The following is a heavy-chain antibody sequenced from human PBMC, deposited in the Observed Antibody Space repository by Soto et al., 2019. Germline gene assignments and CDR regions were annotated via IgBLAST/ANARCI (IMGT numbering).Heavy chain of an antibody. J-gene: IGHJ5*02. V-gene: IGHV1-18*01. Sequence: QVQLVQSGAEVKKPGASVKVSCKASGYTFTSYGISWVRQAPGQGLEWMGWISAYNGNTNYAQKLQGRVTMTTDTSTSTACMELRSLRSDDTAVYYCARGQAIFDPHSLGWFDPWGQGTLVTVSS. CDR1: GYTFTSYG. CDR2: ISAYNGNT. CDR3: ARGQAIFDPHSLGWFDP. D-gene: IGHD3-3*01.